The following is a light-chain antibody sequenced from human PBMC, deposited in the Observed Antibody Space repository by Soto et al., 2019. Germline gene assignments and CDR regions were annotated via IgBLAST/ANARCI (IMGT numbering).Light chain of an antibody. CDR3: QQYGDSPPYT. J-gene: IGKJ2*01. Sequence: EIVLTQSPGTLSLSPGERATLSCRASQSVSSSYLAWYQQKPGQAPRLLIYGASYRATGIPDRFSGSGSGTDFPLTISRLDPEDFAVYYCQQYGDSPPYTFGQGTKLEI. V-gene: IGKV3-20*01. CDR2: GAS. CDR1: QSVSSSY.